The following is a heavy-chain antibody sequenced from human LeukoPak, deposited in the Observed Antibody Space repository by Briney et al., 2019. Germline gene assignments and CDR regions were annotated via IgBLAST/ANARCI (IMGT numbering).Heavy chain of an antibody. Sequence: GGSLRLSCAASGFTFSDYYMSWIRQAPGKGLEWVSYISSSGSTIYYADSVKGRFTISRDNSKNTLYLQMNSLRAEDTAVYYCAGVDTAIIRDGLWYFDLWGRGTLVTVSS. V-gene: IGHV3-11*04. CDR2: ISSSGSTI. J-gene: IGHJ2*01. CDR1: GFTFSDYY. CDR3: AGVDTAIIRDGLWYFDL. D-gene: IGHD5-18*01.